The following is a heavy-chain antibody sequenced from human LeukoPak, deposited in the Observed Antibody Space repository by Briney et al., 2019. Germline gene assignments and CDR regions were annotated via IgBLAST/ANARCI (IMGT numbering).Heavy chain of an antibody. V-gene: IGHV3-30*04. Sequence: PGGSLRLSCATSGFTFSSYAMHWVRQAPGKGLEWVALISYDGINQYYADSVKGRFIISRDNSKNTLYLQLNSLRLVDTAVYYCTLTTFGVVYYFDYWGQGTLVTVSS. CDR1: GFTFSSYA. D-gene: IGHD1/OR15-1a*01. CDR2: ISYDGINQ. J-gene: IGHJ4*02. CDR3: TLTTFGVVYYFDY.